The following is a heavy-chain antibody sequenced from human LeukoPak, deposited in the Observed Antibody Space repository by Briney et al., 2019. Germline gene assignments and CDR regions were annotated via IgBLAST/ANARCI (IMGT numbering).Heavy chain of an antibody. Sequence: GGSLRLSCAASGFTFSSYSMNWVRQAPGKGLEWVSSISSSSSYIYYADPVKGRFTISRDNAKNSLYLQMNSLRAEDTAVYYCAREVVVAAYYFDYWGQGTLVTVSS. CDR3: AREVVVAAYYFDY. D-gene: IGHD2-15*01. CDR1: GFTFSSYS. CDR2: ISSSSSYI. J-gene: IGHJ4*02. V-gene: IGHV3-21*01.